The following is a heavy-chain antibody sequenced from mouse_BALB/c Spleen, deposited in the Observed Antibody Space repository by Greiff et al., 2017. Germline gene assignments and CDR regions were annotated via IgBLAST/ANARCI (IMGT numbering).Heavy chain of an antibody. J-gene: IGHJ2*01. Sequence: VQLKESGGGLVKPGGSLKLSCAASGFTFSSYAMSWVRQTPEKRLEWVASISSGGSTYYPDSVKGRFTISRDNARNILYLQMSSLRSEDTAMYYCAREGLGYFDYWGQGTTLTVSS. D-gene: IGHD4-1*01. V-gene: IGHV5-6-5*01. CDR3: AREGLGYFDY. CDR1: GFTFSSYA. CDR2: ISSGGST.